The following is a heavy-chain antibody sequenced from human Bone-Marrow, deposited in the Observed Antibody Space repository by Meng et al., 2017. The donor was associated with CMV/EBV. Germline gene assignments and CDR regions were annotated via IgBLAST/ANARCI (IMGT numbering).Heavy chain of an antibody. CDR1: GFTFSDYY. Sequence: GESLKISCAASGFTFSDYYMSWIRQAPGKGLEWVSYISSSGSTIYYADSVKGRFTISRDNAKNSLYLQMNSLRAEDTAVYYCARTLIAAAGTGYYGMDVWGQGTTVTVSS. D-gene: IGHD6-13*01. V-gene: IGHV3-11*01. CDR3: ARTLIAAAGTGYYGMDV. J-gene: IGHJ6*02. CDR2: ISSSGSTI.